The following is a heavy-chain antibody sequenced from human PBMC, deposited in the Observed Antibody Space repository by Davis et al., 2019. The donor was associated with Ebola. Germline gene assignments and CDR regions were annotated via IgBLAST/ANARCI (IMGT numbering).Heavy chain of an antibody. J-gene: IGHJ4*02. CDR3: ASCITMAKCDY. V-gene: IGHV3-21*01. Sequence: GESLKISCAASGFTFSSYSMNWVRQAPGKGLEWVSSISSSSSYIYYADSVKGRFTISRDNAKNSLYLQMNSLRAEDTAVYYCASCITMAKCDYWGQGTLVTVSS. CDR2: ISSSSSYI. D-gene: IGHD3-10*01. CDR1: GFTFSSYS.